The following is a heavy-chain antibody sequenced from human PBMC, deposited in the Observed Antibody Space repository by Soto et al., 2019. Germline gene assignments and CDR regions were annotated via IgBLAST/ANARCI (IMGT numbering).Heavy chain of an antibody. Sequence: GGSLRLSCAASEFTFSSYEMNWVRQAPGKGLEWVSYYADSVKGRFTIARDNSKNTLYLQMSSLRAEDTAVYYCVKDGSSGWPYYYGLDVWGQGTSVTVSS. V-gene: IGHV3-NL1*01. CDR1: EFTFSSYE. J-gene: IGHJ6*02. D-gene: IGHD6-19*01. CDR3: VKDGSSGWPYYYGLDV.